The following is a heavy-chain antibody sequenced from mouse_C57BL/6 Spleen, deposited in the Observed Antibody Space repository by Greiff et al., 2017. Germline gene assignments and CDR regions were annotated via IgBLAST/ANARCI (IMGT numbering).Heavy chain of an antibody. CDR2: IDPSASYN. CDR1: GYTFTCYW. V-gene: IGHV1-69*01. CDR3: ARILQGYAMDY. Sequence: QVKLQQPGAELVMPGASVKLSCKASGYTFTCYWLHWVKQRPGQGLEWIGEIDPSASYNNSNQKFKGKSTLTVDKASSTAYMHLSSLTSEDSAVYDCARILQGYAMDYWGQGTSVTVSS. J-gene: IGHJ4*01. D-gene: IGHD2-10*01.